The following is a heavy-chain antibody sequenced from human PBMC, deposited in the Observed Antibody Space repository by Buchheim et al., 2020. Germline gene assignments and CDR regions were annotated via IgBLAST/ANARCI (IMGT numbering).Heavy chain of an antibody. Sequence: EVQLVESGGGLVQPGGSLRLSCAASGFTFSSYWMHWVRQASGKGLVWVSGISIDGSSTRYADSVKGRFTISRDNAKNTLYLQMNSLRVEDTAVYYCVKMAARAWFDPWGQGTL. D-gene: IGHD2-8*01. V-gene: IGHV3-74*01. CDR2: ISIDGSST. J-gene: IGHJ5*02. CDR3: VKMAARAWFDP. CDR1: GFTFSSYW.